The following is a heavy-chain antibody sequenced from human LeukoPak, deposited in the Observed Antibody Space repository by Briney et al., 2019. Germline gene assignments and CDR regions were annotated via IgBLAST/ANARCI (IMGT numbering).Heavy chain of an antibody. CDR2: IYAGGTT. CDR1: GFTVSSNY. Sequence: PGGSLRLSCAASGFTVSSNYMSWVRQAPGKGLEWVSVIYAGGTTYYADSVKGRFTISRDNSNNTVSLQMNSLRAEDTAVYYCARAPTVTAFFDCWGQGTLVTVSS. J-gene: IGHJ4*02. D-gene: IGHD4-17*01. V-gene: IGHV3-53*01. CDR3: ARAPTVTAFFDC.